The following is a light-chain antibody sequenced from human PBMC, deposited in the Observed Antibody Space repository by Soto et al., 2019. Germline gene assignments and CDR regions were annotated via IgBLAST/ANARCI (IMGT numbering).Light chain of an antibody. CDR1: QSMNDW. V-gene: IGKV1-5*01. Sequence: DIQMTQSPSILSASIGDRVTITCRASQSMNDWLAWYQQKPGKAPKVLIYDASSLQSGVPSRFSGSRSGTEFTLTIDSLQPDDVATYYCLRYNAFSQTFGQGTKVDIK. CDR2: DAS. CDR3: LRYNAFSQT. J-gene: IGKJ1*01.